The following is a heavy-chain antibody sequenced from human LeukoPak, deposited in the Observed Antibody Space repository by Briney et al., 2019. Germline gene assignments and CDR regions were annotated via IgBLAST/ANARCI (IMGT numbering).Heavy chain of an antibody. CDR2: IYTSGST. V-gene: IGHV4-61*02. CDR1: GGSISSGGNS. D-gene: IGHD6-6*01. CDR3: ARDFVYSSSLNYYYYYYMGV. Sequence: SQTLSLTCTVSGGSISSGGNSWSWIRQHPEKGLEWIGRIYTSGSTNYNPSLKSRVTMSVDTSKNQFSLKLSSVTAADTAVYYCARDFVYSSSLNYYYYYYMGVWGKGTTVTVSS. J-gene: IGHJ6*03.